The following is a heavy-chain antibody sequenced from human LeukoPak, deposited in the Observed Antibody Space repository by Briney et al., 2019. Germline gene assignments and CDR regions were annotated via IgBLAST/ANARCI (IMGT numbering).Heavy chain of an antibody. CDR1: GYTFTSYG. Sequence: ASVTVSFKCSGYTFTSYGISWVRQAPGQGLEWMGLINAYNGNTNYAQKLQGRVTMTTDTSTSTAYMELRSLRSDDTAVYYCARDSGFMVRGVIIRPSMGMDVWGKGTTVTVSS. D-gene: IGHD3-10*01. V-gene: IGHV1-18*04. CDR2: INAYNGNT. CDR3: ARDSGFMVRGVIIRPSMGMDV. J-gene: IGHJ6*04.